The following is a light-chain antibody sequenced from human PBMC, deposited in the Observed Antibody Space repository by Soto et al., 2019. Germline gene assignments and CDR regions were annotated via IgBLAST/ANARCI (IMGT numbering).Light chain of an antibody. CDR3: EQYNSYPWT. J-gene: IGKJ1*01. CDR2: KAS. V-gene: IGKV1-5*03. CDR1: PSISSW. Sequence: DIQMTQSPSTLSASVGDRVTISCRASPSISSWLAWYQQRPGKDPKLLIFKASSLESGVPSRFSGSGSGTEFTLTISSLQPDDFATYYCEQYNSYPWTFGQGTKVEIK.